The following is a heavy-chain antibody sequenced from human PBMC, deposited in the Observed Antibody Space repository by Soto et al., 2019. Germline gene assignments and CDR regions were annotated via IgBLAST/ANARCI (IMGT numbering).Heavy chain of an antibody. D-gene: IGHD3-10*01. CDR3: AKDSPYYYGSGSSKFDY. V-gene: IGHV3-23*01. Sequence: PGGSLRLSCAASGFTFSSYAMSWVRQAPGKGFDCVSAIIVIGGSTYYADSVKGRFTISRDNSKNTLYLQMNSLRAEDTAFYYCAKDSPYYYGSGSSKFDYWGQGTLVTVSS. J-gene: IGHJ4*02. CDR2: IIVIGGST. CDR1: GFTFSSYA.